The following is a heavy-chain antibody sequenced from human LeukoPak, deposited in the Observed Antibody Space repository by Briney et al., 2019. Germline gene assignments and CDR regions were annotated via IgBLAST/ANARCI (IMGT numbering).Heavy chain of an antibody. CDR3: AKGLGYCSSSTSCYTEEYYFDY. CDR1: GFTFSSYA. J-gene: IGHJ4*02. D-gene: IGHD2-2*02. CDR2: ISSSGGST. Sequence: GALRLSCAASGFTFSSYAMSWVRQAPGKGLEWVSAISSSGGSTYYADSVKGRFTISRDNSKNTLYLQMNSLRAEDTAVYYCAKGLGYCSSSTSCYTEEYYFDYWGQGTLVTVSS. V-gene: IGHV3-23*01.